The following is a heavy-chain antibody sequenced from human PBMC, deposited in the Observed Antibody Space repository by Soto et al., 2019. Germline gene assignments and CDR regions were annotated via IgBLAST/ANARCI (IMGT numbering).Heavy chain of an antibody. V-gene: IGHV5-10-1*01. CDR3: ARQIYDSDTGPNFQYSFDS. Sequence: PGESLKISCKGSGYSFAGYWITWVRQTPGKGLEWMGRLDPSDSQTYYSPSFRGHVTISVTKSITTVFLQWSSLRASDTAMYYCARQIYDSDTGPNFQYSFDSWGQGTPVTVSS. CDR1: GYSFAGYW. J-gene: IGHJ4*02. D-gene: IGHD3-22*01. CDR2: LDPSDSQT.